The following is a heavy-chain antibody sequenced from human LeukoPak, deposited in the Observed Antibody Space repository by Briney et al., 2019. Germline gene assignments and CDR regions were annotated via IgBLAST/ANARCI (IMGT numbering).Heavy chain of an antibody. V-gene: IGHV4-31*03. CDR2: IYYSGST. CDR3: ARNRDGYNSFDY. D-gene: IGHD5-24*01. Sequence: SETLSLTCTVSGGSISSGGYYWSWIRQHPGKGLEWIGYIYYSGSTYYNPSLKSRVTISVDTSKNQFSLKLSSVTAADTAVYYCARNRDGYNSFDYWGQGTLVTVSS. J-gene: IGHJ4*02. CDR1: GGSISSGGYY.